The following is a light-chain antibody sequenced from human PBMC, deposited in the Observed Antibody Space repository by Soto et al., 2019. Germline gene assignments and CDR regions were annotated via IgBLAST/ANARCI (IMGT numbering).Light chain of an antibody. CDR3: QQSYSTPPYT. CDR1: QSISSY. V-gene: IGKV1-39*01. Sequence: DIQMTQSPSSLSASVGDRVTITCRASQSISSYLNWYQQKPGKAPTLLIYAASSLQSGVPSRFSGSGSGTDFTLTISSLQPEDVATYYCQQSYSTPPYTFGQGTKLEIK. J-gene: IGKJ2*01. CDR2: AAS.